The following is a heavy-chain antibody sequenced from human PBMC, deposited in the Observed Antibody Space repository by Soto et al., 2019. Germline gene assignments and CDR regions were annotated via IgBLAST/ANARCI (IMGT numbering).Heavy chain of an antibody. CDR3: ARDTPDSSGYYYLFDP. J-gene: IGHJ5*02. D-gene: IGHD3-22*01. CDR2: INAGNGNT. Sequence: GASVKVSCKASGYTFTSYAMHWVRQAPGQRLEWMGWINAGNGNTKYSQKFQGRVTITRDTSASTAYMELSSLRSEDTAVYYCARDTPDSSGYYYLFDPWGQGTLVTSPQ. CDR1: GYTFTSYA. V-gene: IGHV1-3*01.